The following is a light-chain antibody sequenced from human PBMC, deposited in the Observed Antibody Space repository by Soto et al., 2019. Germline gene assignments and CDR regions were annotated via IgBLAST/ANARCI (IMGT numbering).Light chain of an antibody. Sequence: DIVLTQSPATLSLSPGARATLSCRGKEKVSKYLRWFQQRPGQAPRLLIFGASNMASGIPARFSASGSGTNFTLTISRLETEDFAVYFWQQLKKWPYTFGQGTKVDNK. V-gene: IGKV3-11*01. CDR3: QQLKKWPYT. CDR2: GAS. J-gene: IGKJ2*01. CDR1: EKVSKY.